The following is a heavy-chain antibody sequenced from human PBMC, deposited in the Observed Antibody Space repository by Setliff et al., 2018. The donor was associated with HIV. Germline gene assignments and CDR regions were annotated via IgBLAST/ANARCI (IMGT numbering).Heavy chain of an antibody. CDR2: IKQDGSEI. CDR3: ANLWELGA. Sequence: GGPLRLSCAASGFTFSNYWMDWVRQAPGKGLEWVATIKQDGSEIYYMDSVKGRFTISRDNARTSLYLEMSSLRDEDTAVYLCANLWELGAWGQGTLVTVSS. V-gene: IGHV3-7*03. D-gene: IGHD3-16*01. J-gene: IGHJ5*02. CDR1: GFTFSNYW.